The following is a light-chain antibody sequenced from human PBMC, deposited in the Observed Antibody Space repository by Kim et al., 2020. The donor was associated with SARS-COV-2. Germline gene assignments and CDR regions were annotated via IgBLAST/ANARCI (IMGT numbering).Light chain of an antibody. Sequence: AVGQTVRITCHGAGLRIYSASWYQKKPGQAPVLVIYGENSRHSGIADRFSGSNSGHAVSLTITGAQAEDEADYYCSSRDSSGDHWVFGGGTQLTVL. CDR2: GEN. J-gene: IGLJ3*02. V-gene: IGLV3-19*01. CDR3: SSRDSSGDHWV. CDR1: GLRIYS.